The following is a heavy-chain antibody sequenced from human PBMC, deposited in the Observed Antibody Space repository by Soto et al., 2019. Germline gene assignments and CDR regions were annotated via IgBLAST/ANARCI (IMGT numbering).Heavy chain of an antibody. D-gene: IGHD2-8*01. CDR1: GFIFSSST. Sequence: EVQLVESGGGLVKPGGSLRLSCIGSGFIFSSSTMTWVRQAPGKGLEWVSSISSSSAYIYNADSLKGRFSISRDNDKNSLYLQMDSLRAEDTAVYFCARDLGEMYAVWGQGALVTVSS. CDR3: ARDLGEMYAV. V-gene: IGHV3-21*01. J-gene: IGHJ1*01. CDR2: ISSSSAYI.